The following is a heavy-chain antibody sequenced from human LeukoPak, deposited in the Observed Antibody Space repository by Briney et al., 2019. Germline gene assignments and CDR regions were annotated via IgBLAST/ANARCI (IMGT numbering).Heavy chain of an antibody. V-gene: IGHV4-61*02. J-gene: IGHJ5*02. D-gene: IGHD3-3*01. CDR2: IYSSGST. CDR1: GASISSGSYY. Sequence: SETLSLTCTVSGASISSGSYYWSWIRQPAGKGLEWIGRIYSSGSTNYNPSLKSRVTISVDTSKNQFSLKLSSVTAADTAVYYCARAARKPVLRFLEWLLRGGWFDPWGQGTLVTVSS. CDR3: ARAARKPVLRFLEWLLRGGWFDP.